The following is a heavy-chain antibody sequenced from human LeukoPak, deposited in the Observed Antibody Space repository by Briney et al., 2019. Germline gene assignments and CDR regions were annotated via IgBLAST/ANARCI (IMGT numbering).Heavy chain of an antibody. CDR1: GYTFTSYG. J-gene: IGHJ6*02. CDR3: ARSGYTADTNYYYYGMDV. D-gene: IGHD5-18*01. CDR2: ISAYNGNT. V-gene: IGHV1-18*01. Sequence: AASVKVSCKASGYTFTSYGISWVRQAPGQGLEWMGWISAYNGNTNYAQKLQGRVTMTTDTSTSTAYMELRSLRSDDTAVYYCARSGYTADTNYYYYGMDVWGQGTTVTVSS.